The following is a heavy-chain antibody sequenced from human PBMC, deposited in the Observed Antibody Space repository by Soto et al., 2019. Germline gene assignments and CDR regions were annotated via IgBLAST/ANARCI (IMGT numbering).Heavy chain of an antibody. D-gene: IGHD1-7*01. CDR2: ISSSGSTI. CDR3: ARRLTGTFGNKGVVDY. V-gene: IGHV3-48*03. J-gene: IGHJ4*02. Sequence: GGSLRLSCAASGFTFSSYEMNWVRQSPGKGLEWVSYISSSGSTIYYADSVKGRFIISRDNAKNSLYLQMNSLRAEDTAVYYCARRLTGTFGNKGVVDYWGQGTLVTVSS. CDR1: GFTFSSYE.